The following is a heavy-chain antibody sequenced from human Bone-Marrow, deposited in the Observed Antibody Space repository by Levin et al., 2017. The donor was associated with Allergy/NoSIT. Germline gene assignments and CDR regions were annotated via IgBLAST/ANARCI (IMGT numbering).Heavy chain of an antibody. D-gene: IGHD1-14*01. CDR2: IFYSGST. CDR1: GGSISGYY. Sequence: SETLSLTCTVSGGSISGYYWSWVRQPPGKGLEWVGHIFYSGSTNYNPSLKSRVTISINTSKNQFSLNLTSVTAADTAFYSCAGSVAAEFDYWGQGTLVTVSS. J-gene: IGHJ4*02. CDR3: AGSVAAEFDY. V-gene: IGHV4-59*01.